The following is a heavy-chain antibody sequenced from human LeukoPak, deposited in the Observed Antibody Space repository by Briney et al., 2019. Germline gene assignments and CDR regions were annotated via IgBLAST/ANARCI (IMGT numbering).Heavy chain of an antibody. Sequence: SETLSLTCTVSGDSISSDSYYWSWIRQPARKGLEWIGRINTSGSTNYNPSLKSRVTISVDTSKNQFSLKLSSVTAADTAVYYCARVPTVTFFDYWGQGTLVTVSS. J-gene: IGHJ4*02. V-gene: IGHV4-61*02. CDR1: GDSISSDSYY. CDR3: ARVPTVTFFDY. D-gene: IGHD4-17*01. CDR2: INTSGST.